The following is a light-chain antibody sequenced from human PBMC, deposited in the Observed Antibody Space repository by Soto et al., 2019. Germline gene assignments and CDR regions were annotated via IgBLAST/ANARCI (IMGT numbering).Light chain of an antibody. CDR1: QSISSY. CDR3: QQYYSFPWT. Sequence: DIQMTQSPSSLSASVGDRVTITCRASQSISSYLNWYQQKPGKAPKLLIYKASSLESGVPSRFSGSGSGTDFTLTISCLQSEDFATYYCQQYYSFPWTFGQGTKVDNK. J-gene: IGKJ1*01. CDR2: KAS. V-gene: IGKV1-39*01.